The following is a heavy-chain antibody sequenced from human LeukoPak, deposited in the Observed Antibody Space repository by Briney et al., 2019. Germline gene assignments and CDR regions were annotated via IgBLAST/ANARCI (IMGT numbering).Heavy chain of an antibody. CDR3: ARDAKYYYGSRTYFFFEY. J-gene: IGHJ4*02. Sequence: SETLSLTCTVSGGSISSSSYYWGWIRQPPGKGLEWIVSIYYSGSTYYNPSLKSRVTISVDTSKNQFSLKLSSVTAADTAVYYCARDAKYYYGSRTYFFFEYWGQGTLLTVSS. D-gene: IGHD3-10*01. V-gene: IGHV4-39*07. CDR2: IYYSGST. CDR1: GGSISSSSYY.